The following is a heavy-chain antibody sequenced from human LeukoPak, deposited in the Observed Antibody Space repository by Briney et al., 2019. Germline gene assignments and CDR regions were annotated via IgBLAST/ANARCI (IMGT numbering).Heavy chain of an antibody. V-gene: IGHV3-30*02. CDR3: AKDPGYLVRFDY. Sequence: PGGSLRLSCAASGFTFSSYWMSWVRQAPGKGLEWVAFIRFDGINQYYADSVKGRFTISRDNSKNTLYLQMNRLRAEDTAVYYCAKDPGYLVRFDYWGQGALVTVSS. J-gene: IGHJ4*02. D-gene: IGHD3-10*02. CDR2: IRFDGINQ. CDR1: GFTFSSYW.